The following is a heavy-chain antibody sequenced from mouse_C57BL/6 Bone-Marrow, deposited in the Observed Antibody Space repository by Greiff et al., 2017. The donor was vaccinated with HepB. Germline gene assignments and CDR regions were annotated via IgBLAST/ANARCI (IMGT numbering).Heavy chain of an antibody. CDR3: TKAYDYDVGYYYAMDY. CDR2: IYPGNSDT. CDR1: GYTFTSYW. J-gene: IGHJ4*01. Sequence: VQLQQSGPVLARPGASVKMSRKTSGYTFTSYWMHWVKQRPGQGLEWIGAIYPGNSDTSYNQKFKGKAKLTAVTSASTAYMELSSLTNEDSAVYYCTKAYDYDVGYYYAMDYWGQGTSVTVSS. V-gene: IGHV1-5*01. D-gene: IGHD2-4*01.